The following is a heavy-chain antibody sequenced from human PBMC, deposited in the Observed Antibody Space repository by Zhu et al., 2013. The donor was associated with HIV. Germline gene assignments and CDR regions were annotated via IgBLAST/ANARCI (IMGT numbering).Heavy chain of an antibody. Sequence: QVQLQESGPGLVEPSQTLSVTCSVSGESIASGRHVWSWIRHPSGRGLEWIGYIFSSGATFYNPSLKSRVSMSMDSSKNQFTLTLKSATVADTAVYYCAREGGRIVDYWGRGTLGHRLL. CDR2: IFSSGAT. J-gene: IGHJ4*02. D-gene: IGHD1-26*01. CDR1: GESIASGRHV. CDR3: AREGGRIVDY. V-gene: IGHV4-31*03.